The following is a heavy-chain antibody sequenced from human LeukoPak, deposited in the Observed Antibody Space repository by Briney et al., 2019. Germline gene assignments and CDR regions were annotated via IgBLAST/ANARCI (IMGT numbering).Heavy chain of an antibody. CDR3: ARDRGCYVEYYMDV. CDR1: GYTFTGYY. J-gene: IGHJ6*03. CDR2: INPNSGGT. V-gene: IGHV1-2*02. Sequence: ASVKVSCKASGYTFTGYYMHWVRQAPGQGLEWMGWINPNSGGTNYAQKFQGRVTMTRDTSISTAYMELSRLRSDDTAVYYCARDRGCYVEYYMDVWGKGTTVTVSS. D-gene: IGHD2-15*01.